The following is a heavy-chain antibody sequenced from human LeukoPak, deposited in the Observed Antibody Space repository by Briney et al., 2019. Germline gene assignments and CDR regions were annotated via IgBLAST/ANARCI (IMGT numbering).Heavy chain of an antibody. Sequence: PGGSLRLSCAASGFTFSSYGMHWVRQAPGKGLEWVAVIWYDGTNKYYVDSVKGRFTISRDNSKNTLYLQMNSLRAEDTAVYYCARGYYDSSGYSFDYWGQGTLVTVSS. V-gene: IGHV3-33*01. D-gene: IGHD3-22*01. CDR1: GFTFSSYG. J-gene: IGHJ4*02. CDR3: ARGYYDSSGYSFDY. CDR2: IWYDGTNK.